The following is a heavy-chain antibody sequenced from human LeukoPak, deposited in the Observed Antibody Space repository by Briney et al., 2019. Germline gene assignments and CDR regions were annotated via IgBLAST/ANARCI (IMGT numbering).Heavy chain of an antibody. CDR3: ARSGSGYLRYYFDY. CDR2: IYSSGST. CDR1: GGSISSSSYY. V-gene: IGHV4-39*07. Sequence: SETLSLTCTVSGGSISSSSYYWGWIRQPPGKGLEWIGSIYSSGSTYYNPSLKSRVTISVDTSKNQFSLKLSSVTAADTAVYYCARSGSGYLRYYFDYWGQGTLVTVSS. J-gene: IGHJ4*02. D-gene: IGHD5-12*01.